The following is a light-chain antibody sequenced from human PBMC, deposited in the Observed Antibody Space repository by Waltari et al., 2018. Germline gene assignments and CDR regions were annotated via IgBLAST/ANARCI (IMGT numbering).Light chain of an antibody. V-gene: IGKV3-15*01. CDR1: QSVSAN. CDR3: QQYQNWPPFT. J-gene: IGKJ2*01. CDR2: DAS. Sequence: EIVMTQSPATLSVSPGERVTLSCWASQSVSANLAWYQQRPGQAPRLLIYDASKRATGIPARFSGSGSGTEFTLTISSLQSEDFAIYYCQQYQNWPPFTFGLGTKLEIK.